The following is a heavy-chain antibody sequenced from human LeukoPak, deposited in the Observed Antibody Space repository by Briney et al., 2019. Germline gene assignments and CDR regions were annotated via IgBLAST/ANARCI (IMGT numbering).Heavy chain of an antibody. CDR3: AKEGDYYGSGSYRDGFDI. J-gene: IGHJ3*02. D-gene: IGHD3-10*01. CDR2: IRYDGINK. V-gene: IGHV3-30*02. CDR1: GFTFSTHG. Sequence: GGSLRLSCAASGFTFSTHGIHWVRQAPGKGLEWVAFIRYDGINKYYADSVKGRFTISRDSFKNTLYLQMNSLRPEDTAVYYCAKEGDYYGSGSYRDGFDIWGQGTRATVSS.